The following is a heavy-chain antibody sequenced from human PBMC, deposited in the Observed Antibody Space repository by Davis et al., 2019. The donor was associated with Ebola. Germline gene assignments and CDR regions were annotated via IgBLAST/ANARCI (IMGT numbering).Heavy chain of an antibody. CDR3: MLAAAQH. V-gene: IGHV3-21*01. J-gene: IGHJ1*01. Sequence: SLTLSSAASFFTFTRYSMHWVRQAPGQGLEWVSSISSSSSYIYYADSVKCRFTISRDNAKNSLYLQMNSLRAEDTAVYYCMLAAAQHWGQGTLVTVSS. CDR1: FFTFTRYS. D-gene: IGHD6-13*01. CDR2: ISSSSSYI.